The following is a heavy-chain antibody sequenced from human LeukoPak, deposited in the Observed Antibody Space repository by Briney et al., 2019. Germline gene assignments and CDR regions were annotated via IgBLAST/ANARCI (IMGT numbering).Heavy chain of an antibody. CDR2: IYYGGST. J-gene: IGHJ4*02. V-gene: IGHV4-59*01. D-gene: IGHD6-19*01. Sequence: SETLSLTCTVSGGSISSYYWGWLRQPPGKALEGIGYIYYGGSTNYNPSLKSRVTISVDTSKNQFSLKLSSVTAADTAVYYCARDVGSGWSYFDYWGQGTLVTVSS. CDR3: ARDVGSGWSYFDY. CDR1: GGSISSYY.